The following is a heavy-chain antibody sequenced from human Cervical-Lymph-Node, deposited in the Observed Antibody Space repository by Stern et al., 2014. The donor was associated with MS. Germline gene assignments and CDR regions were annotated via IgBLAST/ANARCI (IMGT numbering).Heavy chain of an antibody. J-gene: IGHJ4*02. CDR3: ARGEKQWLSLWDY. CDR2: INPIFGTA. CDR1: GGTFSSYA. Sequence: VQLVQSGAEVKESGSSVKVSCKASGGTFSSYAISWVRQAPGKGLEWMGGINPIFGTANYAQKFQGRVTITADESTSTAYMELSSLRSEDTAVYYCARGEKQWLSLWDYWGQGTLVTVSS. D-gene: IGHD6-19*01. V-gene: IGHV1-69*01.